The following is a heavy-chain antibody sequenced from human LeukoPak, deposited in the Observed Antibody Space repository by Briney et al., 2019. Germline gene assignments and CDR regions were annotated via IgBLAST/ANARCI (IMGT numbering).Heavy chain of an antibody. Sequence: GGSLRLSCAASGFTFSSYEMNWVRQAPGKGLEWVSYISSSGSTIYYADSVKGRFTISRDNAKNSLYLQMNSLRVEDTAIYYCARDYGSYVRAFDYWGQGTLVTVSS. J-gene: IGHJ4*02. CDR2: ISSSGSTI. V-gene: IGHV3-48*03. CDR1: GFTFSSYE. CDR3: ARDYGSYVRAFDY. D-gene: IGHD3-16*01.